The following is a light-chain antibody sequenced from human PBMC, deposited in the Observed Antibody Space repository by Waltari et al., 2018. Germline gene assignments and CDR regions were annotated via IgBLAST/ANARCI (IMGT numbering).Light chain of an antibody. V-gene: IGKV4-1*01. Sequence: DIVMSQSPDSLAVSLGERATINCKSSQSLLYSSNNKNYLAWYQQKPGQPPKLLIYWASTRESGVPDRFSGSGSGTDFTLTISSLQAEDVAVYYCQQYYTKETFGQGTKLEIK. CDR3: QQYYTKET. CDR1: QSLLYSSNNKNY. J-gene: IGKJ2*01. CDR2: WAS.